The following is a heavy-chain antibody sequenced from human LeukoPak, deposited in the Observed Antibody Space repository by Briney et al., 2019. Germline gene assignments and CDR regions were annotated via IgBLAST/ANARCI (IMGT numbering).Heavy chain of an antibody. J-gene: IGHJ5*02. CDR3: AKDRYCTNGVCYTNWFDR. CDR1: GYTFTGYY. Sequence: ASVKVSCKASGYTFTGYYMHWVRQAPGQGLEWMGWINPNSGGTNYAQELQGRVTMTRDTSISTAYMELSRLRSDDTAVYYCAKDRYCTNGVCYTNWFDRWGQGTLVTVSS. D-gene: IGHD2-8*01. V-gene: IGHV1-2*02. CDR2: INPNSGGT.